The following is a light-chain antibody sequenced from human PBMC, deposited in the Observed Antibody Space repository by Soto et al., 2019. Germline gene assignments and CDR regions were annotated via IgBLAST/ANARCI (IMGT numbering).Light chain of an antibody. CDR3: SSYTNINTRACV. Sequence: QSALTQPPSASGSPGQSVTISCTGTSSDVGTHGYVSWYQQHAGKAPKLVIYDVTKRPSGVSNRFSGSKSGNTASLTISGLQAEDEAEYYCSSYTNINTRACVFGTGTKLTVL. CDR2: DVT. V-gene: IGLV2-14*01. CDR1: SSDVGTHGY. J-gene: IGLJ1*01.